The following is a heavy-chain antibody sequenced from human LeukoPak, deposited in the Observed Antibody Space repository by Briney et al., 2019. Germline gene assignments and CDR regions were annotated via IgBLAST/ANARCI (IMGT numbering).Heavy chain of an antibody. CDR1: GYTFTGYY. D-gene: IGHD3-10*01. V-gene: IGHV1-2*02. CDR2: INPNSGGT. Sequence: ASVKVSCKASGYTFTGYYMHWVRQAPGQGLEWMGWINPNSGGTNYAQKFQGRVTMTRDTSISTAYMELSRLRSDDTAVYYCARLCYYGSGSYHNDAFDIWGQGTMVTVSS. CDR3: ARLCYYGSGSYHNDAFDI. J-gene: IGHJ3*02.